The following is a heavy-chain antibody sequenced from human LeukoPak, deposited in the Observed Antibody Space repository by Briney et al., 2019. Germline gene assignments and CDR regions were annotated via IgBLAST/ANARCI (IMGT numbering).Heavy chain of an antibody. D-gene: IGHD6-13*01. J-gene: IGHJ4*02. Sequence: GGSLRLSCAASGFTFSSYAMSWVRQAPGKGLEWVSAISGSGGSTYYADSVKGRFTISRDNSKNTLYLQMNSLRAEDTAVYYCAKDRRFIAAAGTLPDYWGQGTLVTVSS. CDR3: AKDRRFIAAAGTLPDY. V-gene: IGHV3-23*01. CDR1: GFTFSSYA. CDR2: ISGSGGST.